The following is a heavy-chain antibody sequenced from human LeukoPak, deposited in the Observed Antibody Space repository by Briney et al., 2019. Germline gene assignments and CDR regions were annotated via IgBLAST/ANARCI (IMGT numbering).Heavy chain of an antibody. V-gene: IGHV4-59*01. J-gene: IGHJ4*02. D-gene: IGHD6-19*01. CDR2: INYSGST. CDR1: GRSISSYY. Sequence: SETLSLTCTVSGRSISSYYWSWSRQPPGKGLEWIGYINYSGSTNYNPSLKSRVTISVDTSRNQFSLKLTSVTAADTAVFYCARATDSNGWLFDYWGQGTLVTVSS. CDR3: ARATDSNGWLFDY.